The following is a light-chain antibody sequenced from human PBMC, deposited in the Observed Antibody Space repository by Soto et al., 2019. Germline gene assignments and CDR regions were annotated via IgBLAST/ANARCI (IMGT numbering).Light chain of an antibody. CDR2: EVS. CDR1: SSDVGGYNY. J-gene: IGLJ1*01. Sequence: QSVLTQPASVSGSPGQSITISCTGTSSDVGGYNYVSWYQQHPGKAPKLMIYEVSNRPSGVSNRFSGSKSGNTASLTISGLQAEDEADYYCSSYTSSITLFFGTGTKVTVL. CDR3: SSYTSSITLF. V-gene: IGLV2-14*01.